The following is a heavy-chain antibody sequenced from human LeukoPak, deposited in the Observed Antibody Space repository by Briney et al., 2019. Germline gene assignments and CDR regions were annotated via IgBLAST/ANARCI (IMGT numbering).Heavy chain of an antibody. V-gene: IGHV3-11*04. CDR2: ISRSGSTK. CDR3: ARDPYSGAYGDTYYYFMDV. D-gene: IGHD1-26*01. J-gene: IGHJ6*03. Sequence: PGGSLRLSCAASGFTFSDYNMRWIRQAPGKGLEWVSSISRSGSTKYYADSVKGRFTISRDNAKNSLYLQMNSLTAEDTAVYYCARDPYSGAYGDTYYYFMDVWGKGTTVTISS. CDR1: GFTFSDYN.